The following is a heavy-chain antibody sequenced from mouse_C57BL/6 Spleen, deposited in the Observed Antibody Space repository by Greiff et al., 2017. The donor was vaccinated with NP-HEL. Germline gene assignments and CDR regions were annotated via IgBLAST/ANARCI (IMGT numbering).Heavy chain of an antibody. V-gene: IGHV1-82*01. CDR2: IYPGDGDT. Sequence: VQLQQSGPELVKPGASVKISCKASGYAFSSSWMNWVKQRPGKGLEWIGRIYPGDGDTNYNGKFKGKATLTADKSSSTAYMQLSSLTSEDSAVYFCARTSRAMDYWGQGTSVTVSS. J-gene: IGHJ4*01. CDR3: ARTSRAMDY. CDR1: GYAFSSSW.